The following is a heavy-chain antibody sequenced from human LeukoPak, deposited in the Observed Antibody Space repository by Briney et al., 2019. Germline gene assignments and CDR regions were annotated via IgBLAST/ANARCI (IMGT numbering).Heavy chain of an antibody. CDR3: ARSFDRVWVDGFDI. Sequence: PSETLSLTCAVSGYSISSGYYWGWIRQPPGKGLEWIGSIYHTGRTYHNPSLKSRVTISVDTSKNQFSLKLNSVTAADTAVYHCARSFDRVWVDGFDIWGQGTLVTVSS. J-gene: IGHJ3*02. V-gene: IGHV4-38-2*01. D-gene: IGHD1-14*01. CDR2: IYHTGRT. CDR1: GYSISSGYY.